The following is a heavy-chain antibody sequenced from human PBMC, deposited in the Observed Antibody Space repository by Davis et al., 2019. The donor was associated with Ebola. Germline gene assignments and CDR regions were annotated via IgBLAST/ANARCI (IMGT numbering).Heavy chain of an antibody. V-gene: IGHV4-34*01. Sequence: MPSETLSLTCAVYGGPFSGYYWSWIRQPPGKGLEWVGEINHSGTTNYNPSLKSRVTISVDTSKNQFSLKLNSVTAADTAVYYCAKRGSSVDFDYWGQGTLVTVSS. CDR1: GGPFSGYY. J-gene: IGHJ4*02. CDR2: INHSGTT. D-gene: IGHD6-6*01. CDR3: AKRGSSVDFDY.